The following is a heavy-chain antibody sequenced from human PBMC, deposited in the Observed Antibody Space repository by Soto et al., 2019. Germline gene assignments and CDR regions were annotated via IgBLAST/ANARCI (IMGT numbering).Heavy chain of an antibody. CDR3: ARDALGRDGYDIDF. Sequence: EVQLVESGGGLVQPGGSLRLSCAASGFTFSSYEMNWVRQAPGKVLEWVSYISSSGSAISYADSVKGRFTISRDNAKNSLYLQMHSLRAEDTAVYYCARDALGRDGYDIDFWGQGTLVTVSS. CDR2: ISSSGSAI. D-gene: IGHD5-12*01. J-gene: IGHJ4*02. V-gene: IGHV3-48*03. CDR1: GFTFSSYE.